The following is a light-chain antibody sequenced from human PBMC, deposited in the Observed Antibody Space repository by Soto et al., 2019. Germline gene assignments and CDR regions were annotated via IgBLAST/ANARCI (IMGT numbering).Light chain of an antibody. V-gene: IGKV3-20*01. CDR3: QQYGSSPFT. J-gene: IGKJ4*01. Sequence: EIVLTQSPATLSLSPGERATLSCRANQSISNYLAWYQQRPGQAPRLLIYDASRRATGIPARFSGSGSGTDFTLTISSLEPEDFAVYYCQQYGSSPFTFGGGTKVDI. CDR2: DAS. CDR1: QSISNY.